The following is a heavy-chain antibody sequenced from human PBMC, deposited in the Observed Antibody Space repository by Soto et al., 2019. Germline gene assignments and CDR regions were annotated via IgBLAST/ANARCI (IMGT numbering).Heavy chain of an antibody. CDR2: ISYDGSNK. V-gene: IGHV3-30*18. Sequence: VQLVESGGGVVQPGRSLRLSCAASGFTFSSYGMHWVRQAPGKGLEWVAVISYDGSNKYYADSVKGRFTISRDNSKNTLYLQMNSLRAEDTAVYYCAKDLVGAQPDDYWGQGTLVTVSS. D-gene: IGHD1-26*01. J-gene: IGHJ4*02. CDR3: AKDLVGAQPDDY. CDR1: GFTFSSYG.